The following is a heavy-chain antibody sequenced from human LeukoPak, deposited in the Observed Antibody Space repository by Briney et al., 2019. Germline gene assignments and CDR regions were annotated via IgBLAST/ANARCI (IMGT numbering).Heavy chain of an antibody. J-gene: IGHJ4*02. Sequence: GSLRLSCAASGFTFSSYAMSWIRQPPGKGLEWIGYIYYSGSTNYNPPLKSRVTISVDTSKKQFSLKLSSVTAADTAVYYCARDSHYGDYSDYWGQGTLVTVSS. V-gene: IGHV4-59*01. CDR3: ARDSHYGDYSDY. D-gene: IGHD4-17*01. CDR2: IYYSGST. CDR1: GFTFSSYA.